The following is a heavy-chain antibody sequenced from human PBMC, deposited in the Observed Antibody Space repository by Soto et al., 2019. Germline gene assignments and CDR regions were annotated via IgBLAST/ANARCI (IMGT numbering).Heavy chain of an antibody. D-gene: IGHD2-2*01. J-gene: IGHJ4*02. CDR1: GFTFTSYW. CDR2: IYPGDSDS. CDR3: AKHEGYCSTTTCSNFDY. V-gene: IGHV5-51*01. Sequence: VESLKISCKGSGFTFTSYWIAWVLHMPGKGLEWMGIIYPGDSDSSYSPSFQGQVTISADKSINTAYLHWSSLKASDTAIYYCAKHEGYCSTTTCSNFDYWGQGNLVTVSS.